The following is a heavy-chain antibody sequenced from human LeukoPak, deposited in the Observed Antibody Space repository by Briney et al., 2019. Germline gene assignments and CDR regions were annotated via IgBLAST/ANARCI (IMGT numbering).Heavy chain of an antibody. CDR2: IYYSGST. CDR1: GGSISSYY. Sequence: SETLSLTFTVSGGSISSYYWSWIRQPPGKGLEWIGYIYYSGSTNYNPSLKSRVTISVDTSKNQFSLKLSSVTAADTAVYYCARTKWPYTPYYFDYWGQGTLVTVSS. J-gene: IGHJ4*02. V-gene: IGHV4-59*01. D-gene: IGHD5-12*01. CDR3: ARTKWPYTPYYFDY.